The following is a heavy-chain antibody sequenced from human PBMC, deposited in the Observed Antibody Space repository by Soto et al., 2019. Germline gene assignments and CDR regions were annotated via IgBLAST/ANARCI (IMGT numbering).Heavy chain of an antibody. D-gene: IGHD1-26*01. CDR3: ARDWRVGATSEVYFDY. J-gene: IGHJ4*02. Sequence: SEALSLTCTVSGGSMSRSFWSWIRQPPGKRLEWIGYIYYSGSTYYNPSLKSRVTISVDTSKNQFSLWLSSVTAADTAVYYCARDWRVGATSEVYFDYWGQGTLVTVSS. V-gene: IGHV4-59*01. CDR2: IYYSGST. CDR1: GGSMSRSF.